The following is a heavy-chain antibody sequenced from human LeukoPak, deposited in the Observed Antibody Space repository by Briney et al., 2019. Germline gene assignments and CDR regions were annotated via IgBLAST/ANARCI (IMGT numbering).Heavy chain of an antibody. D-gene: IGHD3-22*01. Sequence: GASVKVSCKASGYTFTSYDINWVRQATGQGLEWMGWMNPKSGNTGYAQKFQGRVTITRNTSISTAYMELSSLRSEDTAVYYCARGPRNYYDSSGYSYYFDYWGQGTLVTVSS. V-gene: IGHV1-8*03. CDR1: GYTFTSYD. J-gene: IGHJ4*02. CDR3: ARGPRNYYDSSGYSYYFDY. CDR2: MNPKSGNT.